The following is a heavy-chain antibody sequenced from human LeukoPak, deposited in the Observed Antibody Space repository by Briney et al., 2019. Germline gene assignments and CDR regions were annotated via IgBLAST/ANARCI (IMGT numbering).Heavy chain of an antibody. CDR3: ARDSEGAASGFDY. Sequence: ASVKVSCKASGYTFTSYYMHWVRQAPGQGLEWMGIINPSGGSTSYAQKFQGRVTMTRDMSSSTVYMELSSLRSEDTAVYYCARDSEGAASGFDYWGQGTLVTVSS. CDR1: GYTFTSYY. J-gene: IGHJ4*02. D-gene: IGHD6-13*01. V-gene: IGHV1-46*01. CDR2: INPSGGST.